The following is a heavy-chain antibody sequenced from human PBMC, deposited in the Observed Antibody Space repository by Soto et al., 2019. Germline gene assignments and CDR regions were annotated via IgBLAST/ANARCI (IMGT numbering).Heavy chain of an antibody. CDR1: GFTFNRYA. J-gene: IGHJ4*02. CDR3: TRGEHYSRRGSPTPYVDY. CDR2: ILSDGSKK. Sequence: QVQLVESGGDVVQPGRSLRLSCTASGFTFNRYAIHWVRQAPAKGLEWVAVILSDGSKKYYADSVKGRFTLSRDNSKNTLYVQMNSLRIDDTAVYYCTRGEHYSRRGSPTPYVDYWGQGTLVTVSS. D-gene: IGHD1-26*01. V-gene: IGHV3-30-3*01.